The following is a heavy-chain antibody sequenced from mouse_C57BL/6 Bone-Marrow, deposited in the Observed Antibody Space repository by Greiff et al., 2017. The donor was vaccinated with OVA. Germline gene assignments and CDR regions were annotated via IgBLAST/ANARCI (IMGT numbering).Heavy chain of an antibody. J-gene: IGHJ2*01. CDR3: TTDGNYFLYYFDY. CDR1: GFNIKDDY. V-gene: IGHV14-4*01. D-gene: IGHD2-1*01. CDR2: IDPENGDT. Sequence: EVQLQQSGAELVRPGASVKLSCTASGFNIKDDYMHWVKQRPEQGLEWIGWIDPENGDTEYASKFQGKATITADTSSNTAYLQLSSLTSEDTAVYYCTTDGNYFLYYFDYWGQGTTLTVSS.